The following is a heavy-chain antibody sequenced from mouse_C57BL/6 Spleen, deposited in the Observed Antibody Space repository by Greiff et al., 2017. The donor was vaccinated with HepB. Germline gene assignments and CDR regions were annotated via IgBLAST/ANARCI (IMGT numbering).Heavy chain of an antibody. CDR2: INTNYGPT. D-gene: IGHD2-2*01. CDR1: GYSFTDYN. V-gene: IGHV1-39*01. J-gene: IGHJ4*01. Sequence: EVQLQQSGPELVKPGASVKISCKASGYSFTDYNMNWVKQSNGKSLEWIGVINTNYGPTSYNQKFKGKATLTVDQSASTTYMQCNSLTSEDSAVYYFARDGYDVNAMDYWGQGTSVTVSS. CDR3: ARDGYDVNAMDY.